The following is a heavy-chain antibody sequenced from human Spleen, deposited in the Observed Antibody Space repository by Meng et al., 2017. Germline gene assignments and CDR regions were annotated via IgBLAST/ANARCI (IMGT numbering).Heavy chain of an antibody. D-gene: IGHD2-15*01. CDR1: GFTFSSYS. CDR3: AVERGYCSGGSCPVPAEYFQH. Sequence: GGSLRLSCAASGFTFSSYSMNWVRQAPGKGLEWVSSISSSSSYIYYADSVKGRFTISRDNAKNSLYLQMNSLRAEDTAVYYCAVERGYCSGGSCPVPAEYFQHWGQGTLVTVSS. V-gene: IGHV3-21*01. J-gene: IGHJ1*01. CDR2: ISSSSSYI.